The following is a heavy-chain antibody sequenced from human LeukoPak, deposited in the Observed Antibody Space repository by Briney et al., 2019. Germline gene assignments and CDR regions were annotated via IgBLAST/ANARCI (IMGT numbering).Heavy chain of an antibody. CDR2: IIPILGIA. J-gene: IGHJ5*02. CDR3: ARDRDIVATMTGINWFDP. D-gene: IGHD5-12*01. Sequence: ASVKVSCKASGGTFSSYAISWVRQAPGQGLEWMGRIIPILGIANYAQRFQGRVTISADKSTSTAYMELSSLRSEDTAVYYCARDRDIVATMTGINWFDPWGQGTLVTVPS. V-gene: IGHV1-69*04. CDR1: GGTFSSYA.